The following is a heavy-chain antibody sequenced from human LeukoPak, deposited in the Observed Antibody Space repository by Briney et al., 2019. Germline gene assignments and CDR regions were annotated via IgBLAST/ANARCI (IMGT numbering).Heavy chain of an antibody. CDR3: ARATPLYCSSTTCLFGY. D-gene: IGHD2-2*01. Sequence: GASVEVSCKASGYTFTGYYMHWVRQAPGQGFERMAWTNPNSGDTNYAQKFQGRVTMTRDTSISTAHMELSRLRSDDTAVYYCARATPLYCSSTTCLFGYWGQGTLVTVSS. CDR1: GYTFTGYY. CDR2: TNPNSGDT. J-gene: IGHJ4*02. V-gene: IGHV1-2*02.